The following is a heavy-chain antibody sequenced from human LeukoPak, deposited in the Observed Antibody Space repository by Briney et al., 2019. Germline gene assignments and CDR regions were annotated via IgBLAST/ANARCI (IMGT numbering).Heavy chain of an antibody. CDR3: ARVWERSSSSWPFDY. CDR1: GYTFTGYY. D-gene: IGHD6-13*01. CDR2: INPNSGGT. V-gene: IGHV1-2*02. J-gene: IGHJ4*02. Sequence: ASVKVSCKASGYTFTGYYMHWVRQAPGQGREWMGWINPNSGGTNYAQKFQGRVTMTRDTSISTAYMELSRLRSDDTAVYYCARVWERSSSSWPFDYWGQGTLVTVSS.